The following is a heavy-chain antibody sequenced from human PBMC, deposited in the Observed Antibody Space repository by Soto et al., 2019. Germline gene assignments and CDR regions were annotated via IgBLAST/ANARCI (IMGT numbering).Heavy chain of an antibody. D-gene: IGHD2-21*02. J-gene: IGHJ4*02. CDR3: ARDLRAYCGGDCYSLGY. Sequence: SETLSLSCTVSVGSISSYYWIWIRQPPGKGLEWIGYIYYSGSTNYNPSLKSRVTISVDTSKNQFSLKLSSVTAADTAVYYCARDLRAYCGGDCYSLGYWGQGTLVPVSS. CDR1: VGSISSYY. CDR2: IYYSGST. V-gene: IGHV4-59*01.